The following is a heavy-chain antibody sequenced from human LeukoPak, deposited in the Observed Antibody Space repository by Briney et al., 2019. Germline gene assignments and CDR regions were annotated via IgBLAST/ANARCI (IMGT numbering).Heavy chain of an antibody. V-gene: IGHV3-23*01. Sequence: PGGSLRLSCAASGFTFSNYAMTWVRQAPGKGLEWVSYIRNSGSTTYYADSVKGRFTISRDNSKNTLYLQMNGLRADDTAAYYCARVPRYGSGSYYSLDHWGQGTLVTVSS. CDR2: IRNSGSTT. J-gene: IGHJ4*02. CDR3: ARVPRYGSGSYYSLDH. CDR1: GFTFSNYA. D-gene: IGHD3-10*01.